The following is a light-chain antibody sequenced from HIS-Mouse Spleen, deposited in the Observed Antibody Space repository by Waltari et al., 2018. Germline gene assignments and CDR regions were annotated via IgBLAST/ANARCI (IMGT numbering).Light chain of an antibody. J-gene: IGLJ1*01. V-gene: IGLV2-18*02. CDR1: SSDVGSYNR. CDR2: EVS. CDR3: SSYTSSSTV. Sequence: QSALTHPPSVSGSPGQSVTISCTGTSSDVGSYNRVPWYQQPPGPAPKLIIYEVSNRPSGVPDRFSGSKSGNTASLTISGLQAEDEADYYCSSYTSSSTVFGTGTKVTVL.